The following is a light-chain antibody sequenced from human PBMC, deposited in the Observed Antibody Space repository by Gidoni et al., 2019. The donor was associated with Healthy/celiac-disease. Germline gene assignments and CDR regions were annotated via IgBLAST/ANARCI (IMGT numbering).Light chain of an antibody. J-gene: IGLJ2*01. Sequence: QSVRTQPRSVSGAPGPRVTISCTGSSYHIRAGYDVPWYQQLPGTAPHLLIYGTRNRPSGVPDRFSGSKSGTSASLAITGLQAEDEADYYCQSYDSSLSGSDVVFGGGTKLTVL. CDR2: GTR. CDR3: QSYDSSLSGSDVV. V-gene: IGLV1-40*01. CDR1: SYHIRAGYD.